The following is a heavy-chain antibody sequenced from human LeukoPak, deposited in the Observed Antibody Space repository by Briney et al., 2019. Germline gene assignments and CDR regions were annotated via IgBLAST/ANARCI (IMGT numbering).Heavy chain of an antibody. CDR1: GGSFSGYY. D-gene: IGHD2/OR15-2a*01. V-gene: IGHV4-34*01. CDR2: INYSGSTT. J-gene: IGHJ6*02. Sequence: SETLSLTCAVYGGSFSGYYWSWIRQSPGKGLEWIGEINYSGSTTNYNPSLKSRLTISIDTSKNQLSLKLSSVTAADTAVYYCTGSGLTGMREYARSDYYYYGMDVWGQGTAVTVSS. CDR3: TGSGLTGMREYARSDYYYYGMDV.